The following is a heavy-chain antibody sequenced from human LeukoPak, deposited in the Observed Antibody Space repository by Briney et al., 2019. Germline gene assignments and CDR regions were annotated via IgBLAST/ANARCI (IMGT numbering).Heavy chain of an antibody. Sequence: SETLSLTCAVYGGSFSGYYWSWIRQPPGKGLEWIGEINHSGSTNYNPSLKSRVTISVDTSKNQFSLKLSSVTAADTAVYYCARVRPGRVAAAGYFDYWGQGTLVTVSS. J-gene: IGHJ4*02. CDR2: INHSGST. D-gene: IGHD6-13*01. V-gene: IGHV4-34*01. CDR3: ARVRPGRVAAAGYFDY. CDR1: GGSFSGYY.